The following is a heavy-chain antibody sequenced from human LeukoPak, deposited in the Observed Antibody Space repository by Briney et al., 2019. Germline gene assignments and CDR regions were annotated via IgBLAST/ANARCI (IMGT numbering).Heavy chain of an antibody. V-gene: IGHV1-18*01. J-gene: IGHJ5*02. CDR2: ISAYNGNT. Sequence: GASVKVSCKASGYTFTSYDINWVRQAPGQGLEWMGWISAYNGNTNYAQKLQGRVTMTTDTSTSTAYMELRSLRSDDTAVYYCAREYDFWSGFGFDPWGQGTLVTVSS. CDR1: GYTFTSYD. D-gene: IGHD3-3*01. CDR3: AREYDFWSGFGFDP.